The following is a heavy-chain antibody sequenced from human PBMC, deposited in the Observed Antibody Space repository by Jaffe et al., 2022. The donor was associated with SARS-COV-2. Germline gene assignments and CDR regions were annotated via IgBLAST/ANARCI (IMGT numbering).Heavy chain of an antibody. CDR3: ANDPNWAGHY. J-gene: IGHJ4*02. Sequence: EVQLLESGGDLVQPGESLRLSCAASGLNFGSEGVYWVRQAPGKGLEWVSIIRGNGDHIDYADSVKGRFTISRDNSKNTVYLQMNSLTVEDTAVYYCANDPNWAGHYWGQGTLVTVSS. V-gene: IGHV3-23*01. CDR2: IRGNGDHI. CDR1: GLNFGSEG. D-gene: IGHD3-16*01.